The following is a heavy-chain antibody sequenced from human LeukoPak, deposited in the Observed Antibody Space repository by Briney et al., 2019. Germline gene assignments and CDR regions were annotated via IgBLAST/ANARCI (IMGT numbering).Heavy chain of an antibody. V-gene: IGHV4-34*01. CDR3: ARPPLRYFDWLSQNGDAFDI. CDR2: INHSGST. J-gene: IGHJ3*02. CDR1: GGSISSYY. D-gene: IGHD3-9*01. Sequence: SETLSLTCTVSGGSISSYYWSWIRQPPGKGLEWIGEINHSGSTNYNPSLKSRVTISVDTSKNQFSLKLSSVTAADTAVHYCARPPLRYFDWLSQNGDAFDIWGQGTMVTVSS.